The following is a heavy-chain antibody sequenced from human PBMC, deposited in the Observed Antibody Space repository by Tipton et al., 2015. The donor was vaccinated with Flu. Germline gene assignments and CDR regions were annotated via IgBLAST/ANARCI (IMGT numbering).Heavy chain of an antibody. V-gene: IGHV4-39*07. J-gene: IGHJ4*02. CDR3: ARGLGSFDFWSGSDY. Sequence: GLVKPSETLSLTCTVSSGSIRSTNYFCAWIRQPPGKRLELIGSIYPSGTTYYNPSLTSWVTISVDTSKNQFSLHLISVTAADTAVYYCARGLGSFDFWSGSDYWGQGTLVTVSS. D-gene: IGHD3-3*01. CDR2: IYPSGTT. CDR1: SGSIRSTNYF.